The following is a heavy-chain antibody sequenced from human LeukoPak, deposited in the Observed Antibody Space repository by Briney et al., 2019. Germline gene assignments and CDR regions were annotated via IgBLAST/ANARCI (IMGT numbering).Heavy chain of an antibody. CDR1: GGTFSSYA. Sequence: GASVKVSCKASGGTFSSYAISWVRQAPGQGLEWMGRIIPIFGTANYAQKFQGRVTITTDESTSTAYMELSSLRSEDTAVCYCASTTGTTTFNWFDPWGQGTLVTVSS. V-gene: IGHV1-69*05. D-gene: IGHD1-1*01. CDR2: IIPIFGTA. CDR3: ASTTGTTTFNWFDP. J-gene: IGHJ5*02.